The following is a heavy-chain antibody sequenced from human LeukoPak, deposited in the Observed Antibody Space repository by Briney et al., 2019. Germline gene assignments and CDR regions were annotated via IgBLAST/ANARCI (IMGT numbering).Heavy chain of an antibody. J-gene: IGHJ4*02. V-gene: IGHV3-23*01. D-gene: IGHD3-22*01. CDR3: ATLPYYYDSSGSYYFDY. CDR2: ISGSGGST. CDR1: GFTFSRYG. Sequence: PGGSLRLSCAASGFTFSRYGMSWVRQAPGKGLEWVSAISGSGGSTYYADSVKGRFTISRDNSKNTLYLQMNSLRVEDTAVYYCATLPYYYDSSGSYYFDYWGQGTLVTVSS.